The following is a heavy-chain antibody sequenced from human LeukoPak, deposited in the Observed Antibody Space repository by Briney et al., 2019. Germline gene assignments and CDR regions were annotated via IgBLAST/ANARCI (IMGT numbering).Heavy chain of an antibody. CDR3: AGYCSSTSCYEYYYYGMDV. Sequence: GGSLRLSCAASGFTFRSYAMSWVRQAPGKGLEWVSAISGSGGSTYYADSVKGRFTISRDNSKNTLYLQMNSLRAEDTAVYYCAGYCSSTSCYEYYYYGMDVWGKGTTVTVSS. CDR2: ISGSGGST. V-gene: IGHV3-23*01. D-gene: IGHD2-2*01. J-gene: IGHJ6*04. CDR1: GFTFRSYA.